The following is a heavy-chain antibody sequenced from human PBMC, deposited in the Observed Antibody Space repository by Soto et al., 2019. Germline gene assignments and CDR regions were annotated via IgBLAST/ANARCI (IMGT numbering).Heavy chain of an antibody. CDR1: GGTFSTYA. Sequence: QVQLVQSGAEVKKPGSSVKVSCKASGGTFSTYAISWLRQAPGQGLEWMGGIIPLFGAVHYAQKFQGRVTITVDKATSTAYAELSRLRSEDTAVYYCATTSSPSIAVAGSGYFYGMDVWGQGTTVTVSS. D-gene: IGHD6-19*01. J-gene: IGHJ6*02. CDR3: ATTSSPSIAVAGSGYFYGMDV. V-gene: IGHV1-69*06. CDR2: IIPLFGAV.